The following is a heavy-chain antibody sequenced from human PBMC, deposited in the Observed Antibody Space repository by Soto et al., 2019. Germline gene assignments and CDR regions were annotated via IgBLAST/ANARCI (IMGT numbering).Heavy chain of an antibody. CDR2: ISSSSSYT. D-gene: IGHD2-15*01. CDR1: GFTFSDYY. CDR3: ARADPTSYCSGSSWEAIYYYYGMDV. V-gene: IGHV3-11*06. J-gene: IGHJ6*02. Sequence: QVQLVESGGGLVKPGGSLRLSCAASGFTFSDYYMSWIRQAPGKGLEWVSYISSSSSYTNYADSVKGRFTISRDNAKNSLYLQMNSLRAEDTAVYYCARADPTSYCSGSSWEAIYYYYGMDVWGQGTTVTVSS.